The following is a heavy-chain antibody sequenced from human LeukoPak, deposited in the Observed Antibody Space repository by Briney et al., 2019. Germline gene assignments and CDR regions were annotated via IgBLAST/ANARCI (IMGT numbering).Heavy chain of an antibody. J-gene: IGHJ4*02. V-gene: IGHV3-30*02. CDR2: IRYDGRDK. CDR3: AKDRGDWKYFDY. CDR1: GFTFSSFA. D-gene: IGHD1-1*01. Sequence: GGSLRLSCAASGFTFSSFAINWVRQAPGKGLEWVAFIRYDGRDKYYADSVKGRFTISRDNSKNTLYLQMNNLRVEDTAVYYCAKDRGDWKYFDYWGQGTLVTVSS.